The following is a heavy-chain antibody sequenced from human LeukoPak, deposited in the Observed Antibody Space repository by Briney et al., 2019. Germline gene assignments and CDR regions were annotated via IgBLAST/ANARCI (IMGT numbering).Heavy chain of an antibody. CDR1: GFTFNNYA. CDR2: ISGSGGST. V-gene: IGHV3-23*01. CDR3: AKSPVVVTALFDY. Sequence: PGGSLRLSCAASGFTFNNYAMSWVRQTPGKGLEWVSVISGSGGSTYYPDSVKGRFTISRDNSKNTLYLQMNSLRAEDTAVYYCAKSPVVVTALFDYWGQGTLVTVSS. J-gene: IGHJ4*02. D-gene: IGHD2-21*02.